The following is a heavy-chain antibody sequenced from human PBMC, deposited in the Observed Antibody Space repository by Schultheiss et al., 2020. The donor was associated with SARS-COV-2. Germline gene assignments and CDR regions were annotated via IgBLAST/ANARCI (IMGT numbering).Heavy chain of an antibody. D-gene: IGHD2-2*01. Sequence: SQTLSLTCTVSGGSISSTNYHFGWIRQPPGRGLEWIGIVYYTGNTFYNPSLNSRVTISLDTSKSQFSLKLGSVTASDTAVYYCARHLYSTSGNYFYYYLGVWGKGTTVTVSS. CDR1: GGSISSTNYH. CDR2: VYYTGNT. V-gene: IGHV4-39*01. J-gene: IGHJ6*03. CDR3: ARHLYSTSGNYFYYYLGV.